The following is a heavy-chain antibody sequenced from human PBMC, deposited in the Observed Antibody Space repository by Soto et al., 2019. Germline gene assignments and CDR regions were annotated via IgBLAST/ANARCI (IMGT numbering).Heavy chain of an antibody. CDR3: ARKGASGPFFDY. V-gene: IGHV3-23*01. CDR2: ITGSGVTT. Sequence: EVLLLESGGGLVQPGGSLRLSCAASGFTFSSYAMTWVRQAPGQGLEWVSAITGSGVTTYYADSVKGRFTISRDNSKNTLYLQMNSLRAEDTAVYYCARKGASGPFFDYWGQGTLVTVSS. D-gene: IGHD6-19*01. J-gene: IGHJ4*02. CDR1: GFTFSSYA.